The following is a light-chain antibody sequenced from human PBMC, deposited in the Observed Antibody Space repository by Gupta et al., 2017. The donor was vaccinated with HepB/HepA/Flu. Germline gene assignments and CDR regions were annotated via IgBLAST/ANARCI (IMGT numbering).Light chain of an antibody. Sequence: DIQMTQSPSSLSASVGDSVTITCRASQTIRNDLNWYHQRPGEAPRCLISGASTLETGVPSRFSGNGFGTDFTLTISDVQPEDFGVYYCLQIDSFPWAFGQGTKVEIK. CDR1: QTIRND. CDR3: LQIDSFPWA. J-gene: IGKJ1*01. CDR2: GAS. V-gene: IGKV1-17*02.